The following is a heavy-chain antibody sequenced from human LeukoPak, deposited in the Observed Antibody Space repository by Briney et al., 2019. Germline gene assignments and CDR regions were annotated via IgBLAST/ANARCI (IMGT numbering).Heavy chain of an antibody. CDR3: ARGGLIVVVPAAIGHYYYGMDV. D-gene: IGHD2-2*02. CDR2: IYYSGST. CDR1: GGSISSYY. J-gene: IGHJ6*02. Sequence: PSETLSLTCTVSGGSISSYYWSWIRQPPGKGLEWIGYIYYSGSTNYNPSLKSRVTISVDTSKNQFSLKLSSVTAADTAVYYCARGGLIVVVPAAIGHYYYGMDVWGQGTTVTVSS. V-gene: IGHV4-59*12.